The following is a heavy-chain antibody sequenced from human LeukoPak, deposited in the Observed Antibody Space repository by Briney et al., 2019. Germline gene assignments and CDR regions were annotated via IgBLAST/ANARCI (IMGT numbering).Heavy chain of an antibody. D-gene: IGHD3-22*01. CDR1: GFTFSSYSMN. Sequence: KPGGSLRLSCAASGFTFSSYSMNWVRQPPGKGLEWIGSIYYSGSTYNNPSLKSRVTISVDTTKNQFSLKLTSVTAADTAVYYCASSPSGYWWNFDCWGQGTLVTVSS. J-gene: IGHJ4*02. CDR3: ASSPSGYWWNFDC. CDR2: IYYSGST. V-gene: IGHV4-39*01.